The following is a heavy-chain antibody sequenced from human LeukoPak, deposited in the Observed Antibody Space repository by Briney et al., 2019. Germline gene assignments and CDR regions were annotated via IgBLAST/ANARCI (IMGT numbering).Heavy chain of an antibody. CDR1: GYTFTCYY. Sequence: ASVKVSCKASGYTFTCYYMHWVRQAPGQGLEWMGWINPNSGGTNYAQKFQGRVTMTRDTSISTAYMELSRLRSDDTAVYYCARDPQSISGEYSYGYEGDYWGQGTLVTVSS. D-gene: IGHD5-18*01. CDR2: INPNSGGT. J-gene: IGHJ4*02. CDR3: ARDPQSISGEYSYGYEGDY. V-gene: IGHV1-2*02.